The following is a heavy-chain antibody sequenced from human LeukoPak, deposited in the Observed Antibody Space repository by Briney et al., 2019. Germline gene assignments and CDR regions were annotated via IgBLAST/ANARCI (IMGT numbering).Heavy chain of an antibody. J-gene: IGHJ4*02. CDR3: ARGRGYSYGYSEY. CDR2: IQQDGSDK. Sequence: GGSLRLSCAASGFTFSSYWMSWVRQAPGKGLELVANIQQDGSDKYYVDSVKGRFTISRDNAKKSLYLQMNSLRAEDTAIYYCARGRGYSYGYSEYWGQGTLVTVSS. CDR1: GFTFSSYW. D-gene: IGHD5-18*01. V-gene: IGHV3-7*04.